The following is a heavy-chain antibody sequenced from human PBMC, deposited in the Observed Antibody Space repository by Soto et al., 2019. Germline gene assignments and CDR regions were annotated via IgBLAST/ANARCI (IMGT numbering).Heavy chain of an antibody. Sequence: SETLSLTCTVSGGFVNSDTHSWSWIRQTPGKRLEWIGFIYSGGSTKNPSLRSRVTMSVDTSKNQFSLKLRSVIVADTAVYHCARFVRSCRATTCSNGAHVWGQGITVTVSS. CDR3: ARFVRSCRATTCSNGAHV. J-gene: IGHJ6*02. V-gene: IGHV4-61*01. CDR1: GGFVNSDTHS. D-gene: IGHD2-8*01. CDR2: IYSGGST.